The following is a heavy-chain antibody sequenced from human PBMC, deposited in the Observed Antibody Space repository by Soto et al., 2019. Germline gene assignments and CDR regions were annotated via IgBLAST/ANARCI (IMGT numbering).Heavy chain of an antibody. CDR2: ISTYNGNT. Sequence: GASVEVSCEASGYTFSSYVITLLLQAPGQGLEWMGWISTYNGNTNYAQNLQGRVTMTTDTSTNTAYMELRSLRSDDTAVYYCARTYGNSWYSPWGQGTLVTVSS. CDR1: GYTFSSYV. CDR3: ARTYGNSWYSP. V-gene: IGHV1-18*01. J-gene: IGHJ5*02. D-gene: IGHD2-2*02.